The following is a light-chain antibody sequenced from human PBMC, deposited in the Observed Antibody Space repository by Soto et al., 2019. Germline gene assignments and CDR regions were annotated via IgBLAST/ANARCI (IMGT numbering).Light chain of an antibody. Sequence: QSVLTQPASVSGSPGQSITISCTGTSSGVGGYNYVSWYQQQAGKAPKLIIHEVSNRPSGVSNRFSGSKSGNTASLTSSGLQAEDEADYYCDSYTSSRAYVFGIGTKLTVL. CDR1: SSGVGGYNY. V-gene: IGLV2-14*01. CDR3: DSYTSSRAYV. CDR2: EVS. J-gene: IGLJ1*01.